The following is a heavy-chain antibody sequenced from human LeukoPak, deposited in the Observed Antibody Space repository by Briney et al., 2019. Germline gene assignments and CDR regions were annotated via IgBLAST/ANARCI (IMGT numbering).Heavy chain of an antibody. CDR3: AKNWNYDY. Sequence: PGGSLRLSCAASGFTVSSNYMSWVRQAPRKGLEWVSIIYSGGSTYYADSVKGRFTISRDNSNNTLYLQMNSLRAEDTAVYYCAKNWNYDYWGQGTLVTVSS. CDR2: IYSGGST. D-gene: IGHD1-7*01. V-gene: IGHV3-66*01. J-gene: IGHJ4*02. CDR1: GFTVSSNY.